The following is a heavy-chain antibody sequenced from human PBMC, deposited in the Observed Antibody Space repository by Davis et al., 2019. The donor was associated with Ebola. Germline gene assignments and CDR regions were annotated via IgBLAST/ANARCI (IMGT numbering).Heavy chain of an antibody. CDR2: LGLSADT. D-gene: IGHD6-19*01. CDR1: GFIFSSYV. J-gene: IGHJ3*01. CDR3: AKDTSNVWFDV. Sequence: GGSLRLSCEASGFIFSSYVMSWVRQAPGRGLEWVSTLGLSADTYYADSVKGRFTISRDNSKNTLHLQMNSLRVEDTAIYYCAKDTSNVWFDVWGQGTMVTVSS. V-gene: IGHV3-23*01.